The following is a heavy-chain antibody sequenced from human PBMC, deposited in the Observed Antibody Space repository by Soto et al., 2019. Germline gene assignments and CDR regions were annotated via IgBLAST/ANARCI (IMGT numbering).Heavy chain of an antibody. J-gene: IGHJ6*02. CDR3: ARDRQYYHFWSGYQNEGPSEMDV. Sequence: QVQLQQWGAGLLKPSETLSLTCAVYGGSFSGYYWTWIRQAPGKGLECIGEINHSGGTNYNSSLTCRVPMSVDSTKYQFSLIMCSVTAAYTAVDCCARDRQYYHFWSGYQNEGPSEMDVWGQGTTVTVSS. CDR1: GGSFSGYY. V-gene: IGHV4-34*02. D-gene: IGHD3-3*02. CDR2: INHSGGT.